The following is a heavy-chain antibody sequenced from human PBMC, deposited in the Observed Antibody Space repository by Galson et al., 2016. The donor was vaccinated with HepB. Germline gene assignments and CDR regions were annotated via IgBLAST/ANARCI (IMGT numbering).Heavy chain of an antibody. Sequence: SVKVSCKASGYTFTSSDINWVRQATGQGLEWMGWMNPKSGNTGYAQKFQGRVTMTRNTSISTAYMELRSLRSADTTVYYCARGVFLEWLFGVWGKGTPVTVSS. V-gene: IGHV1-8*01. D-gene: IGHD3-3*01. CDR1: GYTFTSSD. CDR2: MNPKSGNT. J-gene: IGHJ6*04. CDR3: ARGVFLEWLFGV.